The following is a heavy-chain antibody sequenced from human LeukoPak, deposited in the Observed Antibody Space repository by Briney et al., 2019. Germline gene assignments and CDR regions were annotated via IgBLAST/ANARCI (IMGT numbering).Heavy chain of an antibody. J-gene: IGHJ4*02. CDR3: VRARGSG. V-gene: IGHV3-33*01. CDR2: IWYDGSIE. Sequence: GGPLRLSCAASGFTFSSYGMHWVRQAPGKGLEWVAVIWYDGSIEYYADSVKGRFTISRDNSKNTLWLQMNSLRAEDTAVYYCVRARGSGWGQGTLVTVSS. CDR1: GFTFSSYG. D-gene: IGHD3-10*01.